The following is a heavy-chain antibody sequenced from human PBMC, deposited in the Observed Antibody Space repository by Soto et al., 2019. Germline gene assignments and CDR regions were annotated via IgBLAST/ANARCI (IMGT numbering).Heavy chain of an antibody. Sequence: QVQLQESGPGLVKPSEPLSLTCTVSGVSITDYYWSWIRQPPGKGLESMGYIYYSGVPFYNPSLNSGASISRDTSKNRFSPNLFSVTTADTAVYYCAASLIPVMFKLHGYAQLSFDYWGQGSLVNVSS. CDR3: AASLIPVMFKLHGYAQLSFDY. CDR1: GVSITDYY. V-gene: IGHV4-59*01. J-gene: IGHJ4*02. CDR2: IYYSGVP. D-gene: IGHD3-16*01.